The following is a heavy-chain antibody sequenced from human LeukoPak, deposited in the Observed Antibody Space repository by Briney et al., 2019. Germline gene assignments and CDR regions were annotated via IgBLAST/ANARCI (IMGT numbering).Heavy chain of an antibody. CDR1: GGSVNSADYC. CDR3: ARDSFDGWSGGLFDS. J-gene: IGHJ4*02. D-gene: IGHD3-3*01. V-gene: IGHV4-31*03. Sequence: SETLSLTCSVSGGSVNSADYCWSWIRQHPAKGLELIGYIYYSGNTYYNPSLKSRLTISLDTSQNQISLKLSYVTAAGTAVYYCARDSFDGWSGGLFDSWGQGTPVTVSS. CDR2: IYYSGNT.